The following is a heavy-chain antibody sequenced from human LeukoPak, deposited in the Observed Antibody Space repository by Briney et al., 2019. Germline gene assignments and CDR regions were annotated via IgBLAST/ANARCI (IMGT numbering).Heavy chain of an antibody. J-gene: IGHJ5*02. CDR2: ISGSSDTI. CDR1: GFTFDDYA. D-gene: IGHD2-2*01. V-gene: IGHV3-9*01. CDR3: AKDIGGQLPPPNWFDP. Sequence: GGSLRLSCAASGFTFDDYAMHWVRQAPGKGLEWVSYISGSSDTIYYADSVKGRFTISRDNAKNSLYLQMNSLRAEDTALYYCAKDIGGQLPPPNWFDPWGQGTLVTVSS.